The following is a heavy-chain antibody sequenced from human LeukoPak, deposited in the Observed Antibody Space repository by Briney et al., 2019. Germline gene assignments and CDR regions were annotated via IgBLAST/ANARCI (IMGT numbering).Heavy chain of an antibody. D-gene: IGHD6-19*01. CDR3: ARGLRIAVAGVYYYYGMDV. J-gene: IGHJ6*02. CDR2: MNPNSGNT. Sequence: GASVKVSCKASGYTFTSYDINWVRQATGQGLEWMGWMNPNSGNTGYAQKFQGRVTMTRNTSISTAYMELSSLRSEDTAVYYCARGLRIAVAGVYYYYGMDVWGQGTTVTVSS. CDR1: GYTFTSYD. V-gene: IGHV1-8*01.